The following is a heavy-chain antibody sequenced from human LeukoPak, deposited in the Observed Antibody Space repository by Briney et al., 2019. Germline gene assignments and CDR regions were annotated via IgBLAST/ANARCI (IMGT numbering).Heavy chain of an antibody. D-gene: IGHD3-9*01. V-gene: IGHV3-49*04. Sequence: GRSLRLSCTASGFTFGDYAMSWVRQAAGKGLEWVGFIRSKAYGGTTEYAASVKGRFTISRDDSKSIAYLQMNSLKTEDTAVYYCTRMGGRILTGSWGQGTLVTVSS. J-gene: IGHJ5*02. CDR1: GFTFGDYA. CDR3: TRMGGRILTGS. CDR2: IRSKAYGGTT.